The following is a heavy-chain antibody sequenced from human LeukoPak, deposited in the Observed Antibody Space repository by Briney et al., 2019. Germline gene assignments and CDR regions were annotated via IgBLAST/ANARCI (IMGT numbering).Heavy chain of an antibody. V-gene: IGHV3-23*01. CDR3: AIYGGSGTNAFDI. J-gene: IGHJ3*02. CDR1: GFTFSSYA. D-gene: IGHD2-15*01. CDR2: ISGGGGST. Sequence: PGGSLRLSCAASGFTFSSYAMTWVRQGPGKGLEWVADISGGGGSTFYADSVKGRFTISRDNSMNTLYLQIHSLRAEDTAVYYCAIYGGSGTNAFDIWGQGTMVTVSS.